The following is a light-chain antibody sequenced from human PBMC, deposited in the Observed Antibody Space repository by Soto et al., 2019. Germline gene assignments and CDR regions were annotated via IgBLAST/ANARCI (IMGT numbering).Light chain of an antibody. J-gene: IGKJ1*01. CDR3: QQYDSSQWT. Sequence: EIVLTQSPGTLSLSPGERATLSCRASQSVSSSYLAWYQQHPGQAPRLLIFGASTRATGIPDRFSGSGSGTDFTLTITRLEPEDVAVYYCQQYDSSQWTFGQRTKVEIK. CDR2: GAS. CDR1: QSVSSSY. V-gene: IGKV3-20*01.